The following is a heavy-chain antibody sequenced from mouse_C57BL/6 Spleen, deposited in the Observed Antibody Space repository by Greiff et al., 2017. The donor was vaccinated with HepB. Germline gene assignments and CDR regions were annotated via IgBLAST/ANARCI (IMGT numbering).Heavy chain of an antibody. V-gene: IGHV5-16*01. CDR2: INYDGSST. CDR1: GFTFSDYY. D-gene: IGHD2-1*01. J-gene: IGHJ2*01. CDR3: ARDLPLDY. Sequence: EVQLVESEGGLVQPGSSMKLSCTASGFTFSDYYMAWVRQVPEKGLEWVANINYDGSSTYYLDSLKSRFIISRDNAKNILYLQMSSLKSEDTATYYCARDLPLDYWGQGTTLTVSS.